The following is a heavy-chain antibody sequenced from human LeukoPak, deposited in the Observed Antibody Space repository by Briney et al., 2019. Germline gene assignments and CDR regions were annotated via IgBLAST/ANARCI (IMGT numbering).Heavy chain of an antibody. CDR1: GFTLSTYA. V-gene: IGHV3-30-3*01. CDR2: ISDDGSNK. J-gene: IGHJ6*02. CDR3: ARDVKVLRQSYYGMDV. D-gene: IGHD3-3*01. Sequence: GGSLRLSCAASGFTLSTYAMHWVRQAPGKGLEWVSVISDDGSNKYYTDSVKGRFTISRDNSKNRVYLQTNSLRAEDTAVYYCARDVKVLRQSYYGMDVWGQGTTVTVSS.